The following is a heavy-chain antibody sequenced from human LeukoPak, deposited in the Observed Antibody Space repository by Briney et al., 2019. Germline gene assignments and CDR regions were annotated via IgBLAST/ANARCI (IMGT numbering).Heavy chain of an antibody. CDR1: GYSFSSGYY. Sequence: SETLSLTCAVSGYSFSSGYYWGWIRQPPGKGPEWIGSIYHSGSTYYNPSLKSRVTISVDTSKNQFSLKLSSVTAADTAVYYCARSVTDFWSGYYTFRYFDYWGQGTLVTVSS. D-gene: IGHD3-3*01. J-gene: IGHJ4*02. CDR3: ARSVTDFWSGYYTFRYFDY. V-gene: IGHV4-38-2*01. CDR2: IYHSGST.